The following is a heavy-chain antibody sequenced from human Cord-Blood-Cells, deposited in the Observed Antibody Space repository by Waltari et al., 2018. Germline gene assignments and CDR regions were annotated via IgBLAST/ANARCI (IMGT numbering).Heavy chain of an antibody. J-gene: IGHJ4*02. CDR1: GFTFSGSA. D-gene: IGHD1-1*01. Sequence: EVQLVESGGGLVQPGGSLKLSCAASGFTFSGSAMHWVRQASGKGLEWVGRIRIKANSYATAYAASVKGRFTISRDDSKNTAYLQMNSLKTEDTAVYYCTRSTGNGDYWGQGTLVTVSS. V-gene: IGHV3-73*02. CDR2: IRIKANSYAT. CDR3: TRSTGNGDY.